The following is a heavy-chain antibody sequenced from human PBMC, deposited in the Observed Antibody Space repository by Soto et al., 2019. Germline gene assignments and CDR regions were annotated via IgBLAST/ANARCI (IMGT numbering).Heavy chain of an antibody. D-gene: IGHD3-10*01. CDR2: MIPNSGDT. J-gene: IGHJ4*02. CDR1: GYTFTSYE. Sequence: QVQLVQSGAEVKKPGASVKVSCKASGYTFTSYEINWVRQATGQGLEWMGWMIPNSGDTGYAQKFQGRVTMTRNTSISTAYMELSSLRSEDTAVYYCARGEILWFGELLRWGQGTLVTVSS. CDR3: ARGEILWFGELLR. V-gene: IGHV1-8*01.